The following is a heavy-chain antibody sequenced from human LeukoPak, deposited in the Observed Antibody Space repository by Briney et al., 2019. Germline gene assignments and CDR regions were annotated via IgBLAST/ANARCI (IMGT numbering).Heavy chain of an antibody. J-gene: IGHJ5*02. CDR3: ARDQYNYGYVSWFDP. V-gene: IGHV4-34*01. CDR1: GGPFSGYY. CDR2: INHSGST. D-gene: IGHD5-18*01. Sequence: SETLSLTCAVYGGPFSGYYWSWIRQPPGKGLEWIGEINHSGSTNYNPSLKSRVTISLDTSKNQFSLKLSSVTAADTAVYYCARDQYNYGYVSWFDPWGQGTLVTVSS.